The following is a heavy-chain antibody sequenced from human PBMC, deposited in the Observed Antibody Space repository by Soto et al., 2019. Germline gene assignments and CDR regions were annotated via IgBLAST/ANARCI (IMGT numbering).Heavy chain of an antibody. J-gene: IGHJ4*02. Sequence: LRLSCAASGFTFSSYEMNWVRQAPGKGLEWVSYISSSGSTIYYADSVKGRFTISRDNAKNSLYLQMNSLRAEDTAVYYCAREAHLLHDILTGYYHLDYWGQGTLVTVSS. CDR3: AREAHLLHDILTGYYHLDY. CDR2: ISSSGSTI. V-gene: IGHV3-48*03. CDR1: GFTFSSYE. D-gene: IGHD3-9*01.